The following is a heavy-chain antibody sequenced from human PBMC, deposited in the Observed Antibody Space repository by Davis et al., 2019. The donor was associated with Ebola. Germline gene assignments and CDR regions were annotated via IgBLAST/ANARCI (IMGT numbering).Heavy chain of an antibody. CDR1: GFTVSSNY. J-gene: IGHJ6*02. V-gene: IGHV3-53*04. Sequence: GESLKISCAASGFTVSSNYMSWVRQAPGKGLEWVSVIYSGGSTYYADSVKGRFTISRHNSKNTLYLQMNSLRAEDTAVYYCARESIVVVVAAGGYYYYGMDVWGQGTTVTVSS. D-gene: IGHD2-15*01. CDR3: ARESIVVVVAAGGYYYYGMDV. CDR2: IYSGGST.